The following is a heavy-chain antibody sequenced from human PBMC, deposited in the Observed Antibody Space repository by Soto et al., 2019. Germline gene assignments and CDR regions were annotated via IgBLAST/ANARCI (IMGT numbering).Heavy chain of an antibody. V-gene: IGHV1-69*06. D-gene: IGHD2-8*01. Sequence: SVKVSCKASGGTFSSYAISWVRQAPGQGLEWMGGIIPIFGTANYAQKFQGRVTITADKSTGTAYMELSSLRSEDTAVYYCARHPNRGRRDCTNGVCRQYYYYGMDVWGQGTTVTVS. J-gene: IGHJ6*02. CDR1: GGTFSSYA. CDR3: ARHPNRGRRDCTNGVCRQYYYYGMDV. CDR2: IIPIFGTA.